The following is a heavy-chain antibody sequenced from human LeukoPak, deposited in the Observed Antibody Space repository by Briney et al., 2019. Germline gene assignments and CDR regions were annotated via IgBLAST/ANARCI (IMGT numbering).Heavy chain of an antibody. V-gene: IGHV4-59*01. CDR3: ARGGSEEREDIVVDPAAMRDYYYYYMDV. Sequence: PSETLSLTCTVSGGSLNRYYWSWLRQPPGKGLEWIGYIYYSGSTNYNPSLKSRVTISVDTSKNQFSLKLSSVTAAGTAVYYCARGGSEEREDIVVDPAAMRDYYYYYMDVWGKGTTVTVSS. J-gene: IGHJ6*03. CDR1: GGSLNRYY. CDR2: IYYSGST. D-gene: IGHD2-2*01.